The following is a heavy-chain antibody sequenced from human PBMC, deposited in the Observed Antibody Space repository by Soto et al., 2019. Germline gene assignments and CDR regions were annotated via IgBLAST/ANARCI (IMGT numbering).Heavy chain of an antibody. CDR1: GFSLSNGKVG. CDR2: IFSYDEK. D-gene: IGHD6-19*01. J-gene: IGHJ6*03. CDR3: ARILFGRSVAGGYFYMDV. V-gene: IGHV2-26*01. Sequence: HVTLKESGPVLVKPTETLTLTCTVSGFSLSNGKVGVSWIRQPPGTALEWLAHIFSYDEKSYRTSLKSRLTISEDTSKSQVVLTMTNVDPVDTATYYCARILFGRSVAGGYFYMDVWGKGTTVTVSS.